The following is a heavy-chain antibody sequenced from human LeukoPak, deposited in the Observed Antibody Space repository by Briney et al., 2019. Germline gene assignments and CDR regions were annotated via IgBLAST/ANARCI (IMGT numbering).Heavy chain of an antibody. CDR2: ISSSSSYI. D-gene: IGHD2-2*01. CDR3: ARYCSSTSCFIPDAFDI. V-gene: IGHV3-21*04. Sequence: GGSLRLSCAASGFTFSSYSMNWVRQAPGKGLEWVSSISSSSSYIYYADSVKGRFTISRDNAKNSLYLQMNSLRAEDTALYYCARYCSSTSCFIPDAFDIWGQGTMVTVSS. J-gene: IGHJ3*02. CDR1: GFTFSSYS.